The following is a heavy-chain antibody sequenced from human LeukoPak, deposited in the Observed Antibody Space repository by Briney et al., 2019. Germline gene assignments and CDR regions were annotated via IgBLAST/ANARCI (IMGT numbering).Heavy chain of an antibody. Sequence: PGGSLRLSCAASGFTFSSYAMSWVRQAPGKGLEWVPAISGSGGSTYYADSVKGRFTISRDNSKNTLYLQMNSLRAEDTAVYYCAKAPIVVVVAAYDYWGQGTLVTVSS. CDR3: AKAPIVVVVAAYDY. V-gene: IGHV3-23*01. J-gene: IGHJ4*02. D-gene: IGHD2-15*01. CDR1: GFTFSSYA. CDR2: ISGSGGST.